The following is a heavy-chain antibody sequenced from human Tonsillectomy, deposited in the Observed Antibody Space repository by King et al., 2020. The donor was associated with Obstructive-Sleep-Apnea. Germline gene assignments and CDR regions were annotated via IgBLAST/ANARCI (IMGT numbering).Heavy chain of an antibody. Sequence: VQLVQSGAEVKKPGESLKISCKGSGYSFTSYWIGWVRQMPGKGLEWMGSIYPGDSETRYSPSFQGQVTISADKSITTAYLQWGSLKASDTARYYCARYXXMVRXVXXWVGXDIWGXGTMXTXSS. CDR2: IYPGDSET. CDR1: GYSFTSYW. J-gene: IGHJ3*02. V-gene: IGHV5-51*01. CDR3: ARYXXMVRXVXXWVGXDI. D-gene: IGHD3-10*01.